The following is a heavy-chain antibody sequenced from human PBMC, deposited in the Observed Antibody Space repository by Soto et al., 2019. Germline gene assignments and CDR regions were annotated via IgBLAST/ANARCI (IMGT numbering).Heavy chain of an antibody. D-gene: IGHD3-22*01. J-gene: IGHJ2*01. CDR3: ASHDSTVGWYFDL. V-gene: IGHV3-7*01. CDR2: IKQDGSEK. Sequence: EVQLVESGGGLVQPGGSLRLSCAASGFTFSSYWMSWVRQAPGKGLEWVANIKQDGSEKYYVDSVKGRFTISRDNAKNSLYLQMNSLRAEDTAVYYCASHDSTVGWYFDLWGRGTLVTVSS. CDR1: GFTFSSYW.